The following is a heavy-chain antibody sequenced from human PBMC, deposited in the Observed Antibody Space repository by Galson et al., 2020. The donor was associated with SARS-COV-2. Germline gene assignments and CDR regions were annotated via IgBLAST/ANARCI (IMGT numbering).Heavy chain of an antibody. V-gene: IGHV3-23*01. J-gene: IGHJ3*02. Sequence: GGSLRLSCAASGFTFSSYAMSWVRQAPGKGLEWVSVISGSGGSTYYADSVKGRFTISRDNSKNTLYLQMNSLRAEDTAVYYCAKDYDGSGSYSDACDIWGQGTMVTVSS. CDR3: AKDYDGSGSYSDACDI. CDR2: ISGSGGST. CDR1: GFTFSSYA. D-gene: IGHD3-10*01.